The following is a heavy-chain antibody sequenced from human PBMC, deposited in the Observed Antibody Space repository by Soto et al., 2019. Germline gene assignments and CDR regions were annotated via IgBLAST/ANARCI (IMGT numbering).Heavy chain of an antibody. CDR2: IHNTGDST. Sequence: PGGSLRLSCAASGFTFGNYAMSWARQAPGRGLEWVSTIHNTGDSTYYADPVKGRFTISRDNSKNTLYLQMNSLRAEDTAVYYCAKRGTPTTGPFEYWGQGALVTVSS. CDR1: GFTFGNYA. V-gene: IGHV3-23*01. D-gene: IGHD1-7*01. J-gene: IGHJ4*02. CDR3: AKRGTPTTGPFEY.